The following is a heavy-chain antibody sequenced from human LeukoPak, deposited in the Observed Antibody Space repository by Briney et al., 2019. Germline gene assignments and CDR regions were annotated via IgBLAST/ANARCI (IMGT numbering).Heavy chain of an antibody. D-gene: IGHD6-6*01. CDR1: GFTFSSYW. CDR2: INSDGSST. V-gene: IGHV3-74*01. J-gene: IGHJ4*02. CDR3: ATIEVGSSSSYYFDY. Sequence: GGSLRLTCATSGFTFSSYWMHWVRQAPGKGMVWVSRINSDGSSTSYADSVKGRFTISRDNAKNTLYLQMNSLRAEDTAVYYCATIEVGSSSSYYFDYWGQGTLVTVSS.